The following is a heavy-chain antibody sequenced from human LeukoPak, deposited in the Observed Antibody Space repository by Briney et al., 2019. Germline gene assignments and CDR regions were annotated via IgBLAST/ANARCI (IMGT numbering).Heavy chain of an antibody. D-gene: IGHD1-1*01. CDR1: GGTFSSYA. Sequence: ASVKVSCKASGGTFSSYAISWVRQAPGQGLEWMGRIIPILGIANYAQKFQGRVTVTTDTSTSTAYMELRSLRSDDTAVYYCARDTAGTSYYYYYGMDVWGQGTTVTVSS. V-gene: IGHV1-69*04. CDR2: IIPILGIA. J-gene: IGHJ6*02. CDR3: ARDTAGTSYYYYYGMDV.